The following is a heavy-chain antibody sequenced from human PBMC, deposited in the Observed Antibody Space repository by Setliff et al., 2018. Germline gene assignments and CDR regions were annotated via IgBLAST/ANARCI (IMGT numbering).Heavy chain of an antibody. CDR1: DDSTRNNNYF. D-gene: IGHD3-16*01. J-gene: IGHJ4*02. CDR3: ARGTYANIWARFDF. V-gene: IGHV4-30-4*08. CDR2: MYHNRDT. Sequence: SETLSLTCAVSDDSTRNNNYFWAWIRQPQGKGLEWIGFMYHNRDTHYSPSLKSRVSLSVDTSKRQVSLKLNTAAAADTAVYYWARGTYANIWARFDFWGRGTLVTVSS.